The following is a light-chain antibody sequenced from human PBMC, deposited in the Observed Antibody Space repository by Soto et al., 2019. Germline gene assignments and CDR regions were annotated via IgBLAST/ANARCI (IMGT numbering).Light chain of an antibody. CDR2: GAS. Sequence: EIVLTQSPGTLSLSPGERATLSCSASQSVSSNYLAWYQQKPGQAPRLLIYGASSRATGIPDRFSGSGSGTDFTLTISRLEPEDFAIYYCQLYGSSHTFGGGTKVEIK. CDR3: QLYGSSHT. J-gene: IGKJ4*01. V-gene: IGKV3-20*01. CDR1: QSVSSNY.